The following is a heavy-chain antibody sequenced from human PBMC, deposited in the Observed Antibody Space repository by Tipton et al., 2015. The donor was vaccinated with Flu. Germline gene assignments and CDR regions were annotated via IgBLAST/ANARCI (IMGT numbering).Heavy chain of an antibody. CDR1: GGSISSSSYY. CDR3: ARDTLGDPPGAFDI. D-gene: IGHD3-10*01. CDR2: IYYSGST. J-gene: IGHJ3*02. V-gene: IGHV4-39*07. Sequence: TLSLTCTVSGGSISSSSYYWGWIRQPPGKGLEWIGSIYYSGSTYYNPSLKSRVTISVNTSKNQFSLKLSSVTAADTAVYYCARDTLGDPPGAFDIWGQGTMVTVS.